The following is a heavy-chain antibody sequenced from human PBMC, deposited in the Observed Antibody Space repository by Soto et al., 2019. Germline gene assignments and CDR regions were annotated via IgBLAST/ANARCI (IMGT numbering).Heavy chain of an antibody. V-gene: IGHV4-31*03. CDR2: IYYSGST. D-gene: IGHD3-3*01. J-gene: IGHJ4*02. CDR1: GGSISSGGYY. Sequence: SETLFLTCTVSGGSISSGGYYWSWIRQHPGKGLEWIGYIYYSGSTYYNPSLKSRVTISVDTSKNQFSLKLSSVTAADTAVYYCARSNDFWSGYYDFDYWGQGTLVTVSS. CDR3: ARSNDFWSGYYDFDY.